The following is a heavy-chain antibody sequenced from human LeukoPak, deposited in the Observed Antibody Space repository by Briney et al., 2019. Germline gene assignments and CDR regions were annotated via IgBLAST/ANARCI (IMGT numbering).Heavy chain of an antibody. J-gene: IGHJ4*02. D-gene: IGHD6-13*01. V-gene: IGHV3-74*01. CDR2: INTDGTTT. Sequence: PGGSLRLSCTASKVTFSNYWMHWVRQAPGKGLVWVSRINTDGTTTNCADSVRGRFTISRDNAKNTLYLQMNSLRAEDTALYYCATPGIRDQYDFDSWGQGTLVTVSS. CDR1: KVTFSNYW. CDR3: ATPGIRDQYDFDS.